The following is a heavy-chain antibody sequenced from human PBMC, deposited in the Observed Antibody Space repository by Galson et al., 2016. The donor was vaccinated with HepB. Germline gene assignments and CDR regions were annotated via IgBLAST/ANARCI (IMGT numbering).Heavy chain of an antibody. Sequence: SLRLSCAASRFTFSTYAMNWVRQAPGKGLEWVSAIRGSGTNTYYADSVKGSFTISRDNSHNKLYLQMNSLRADDTAIYYCAKSPGYDYVKGSTVDYWGQGTLVTVSS. CDR3: AKSPGYDYVKGSTVDY. J-gene: IGHJ4*02. CDR2: IRGSGTNT. D-gene: IGHD3-16*01. CDR1: RFTFSTYA. V-gene: IGHV3-23*01.